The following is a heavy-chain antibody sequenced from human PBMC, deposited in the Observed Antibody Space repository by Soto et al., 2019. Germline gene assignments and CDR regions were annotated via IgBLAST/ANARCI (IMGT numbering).Heavy chain of an antibody. CDR1: GGSISRYY. J-gene: IGHJ4*02. V-gene: IGHV4-59*01. D-gene: IGHD3-9*01. CDR3: ARGRNDLLTGHYYFDY. Sequence: KPSETLSLTCTVSGGSISRYYWSWIRQSPGKGLEWIGYVFYSGSSNYNPSLKSRVTISVDTSKNQFSLKLRSVTAADTSVYYCARGRNDLLTGHYYFDYWGQGTLVTVSS. CDR2: VFYSGSS.